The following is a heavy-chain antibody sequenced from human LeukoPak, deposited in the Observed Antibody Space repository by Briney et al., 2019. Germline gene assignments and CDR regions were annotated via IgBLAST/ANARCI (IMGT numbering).Heavy chain of an antibody. Sequence: SQTLSLTCTVSGGSISSGDYYWSWIRQPPGKGLEWIGYIYYSGSTYYNPSLKSRVTISVDTSKNQFSLKLSSVTAADTAVYYCAREMRRDTSFDYWGQGTLVTVSS. V-gene: IGHV4-30-4*01. CDR2: IYYSGST. J-gene: IGHJ4*02. CDR3: AREMRRDTSFDY. D-gene: IGHD5-18*01. CDR1: GGSISSGDYY.